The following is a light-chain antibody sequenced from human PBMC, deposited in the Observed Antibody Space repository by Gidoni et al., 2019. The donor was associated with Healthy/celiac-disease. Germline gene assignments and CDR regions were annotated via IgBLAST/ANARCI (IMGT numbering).Light chain of an antibody. Sequence: DIVMTQSPLSLPVTPGEPASISCRSSQSRLHSNGYNYLDWYLQKPGQSPQLLIYLGSNRASGVPDRFSGSGSGTDFTLKISRVEAEDVGVYYCMQARQTALTFGGGTKVEIK. CDR3: MQARQTALT. J-gene: IGKJ4*01. CDR2: LGS. V-gene: IGKV2-28*01. CDR1: QSRLHSNGYNY.